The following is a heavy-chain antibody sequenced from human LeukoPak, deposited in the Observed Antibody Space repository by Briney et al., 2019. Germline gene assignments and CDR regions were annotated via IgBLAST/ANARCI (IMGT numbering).Heavy chain of an antibody. CDR3: ARETGQVDY. J-gene: IGHJ4*02. D-gene: IGHD1-14*01. V-gene: IGHV3-7*01. CDR2: IKQDGSEK. Sequence: GGSLRLSCAVSGFTFSNYWMSWVRQAPGKGLEWVANIKQDGSEKYYVNSVEGRFTISRDNAKNSLHLQMNSLTAEDTAVYYCARETGQVDYWGQGTLVTVSS. CDR1: GFTFSNYW.